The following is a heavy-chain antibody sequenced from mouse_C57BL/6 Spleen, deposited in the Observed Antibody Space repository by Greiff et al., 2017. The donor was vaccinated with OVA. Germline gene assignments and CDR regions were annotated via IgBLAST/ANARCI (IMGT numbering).Heavy chain of an antibody. D-gene: IGHD1-1*01. Sequence: VQLQHPGAELVKPGASVKMSCKASGYTFTSYWITWVKHRPGQGLEWIGDIYPGSGSTNYNEKFKSKATLTVDTSSSTAYMQLSSLTSEDSAVYYCARSPLITTDEAMDYWGQGTSVTVSS. J-gene: IGHJ4*01. V-gene: IGHV1-55*01. CDR3: ARSPLITTDEAMDY. CDR2: IYPGSGST. CDR1: GYTFTSYW.